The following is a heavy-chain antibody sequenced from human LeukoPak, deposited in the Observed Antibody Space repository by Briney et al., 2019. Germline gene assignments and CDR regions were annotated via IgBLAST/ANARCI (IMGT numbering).Heavy chain of an antibody. CDR1: GFTFSSYG. Sequence: PGGSLRLSCEASGFTFSSYGMSWVRQAPGMGLEWVSSISSGSGYIYYADSVKGRFTISRDNAKNSLYLQMNSLRAEDTAVYYCARDPYGYCSGGSCYHFDYWGQGTLVTVSS. V-gene: IGHV3-21*01. D-gene: IGHD2-15*01. CDR3: ARDPYGYCSGGSCYHFDY. J-gene: IGHJ4*02. CDR2: ISSGSGYI.